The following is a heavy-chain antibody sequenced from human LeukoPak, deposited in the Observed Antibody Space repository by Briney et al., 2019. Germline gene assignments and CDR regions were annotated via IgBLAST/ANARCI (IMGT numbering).Heavy chain of an antibody. CDR1: GGTFSSYA. J-gene: IGHJ6*02. D-gene: IGHD6-19*01. V-gene: IGHV1-69*04. Sequence: SVKVSCKASGGTFSSYAISWVRQAPGQGLEWMGRIIPILGIANYAQKFQGRVTITADKSTSTAYMELSSLRSEDTAVYYCARDPGIAVAVTPHYYYGMDVWGQGTTVTVSS. CDR2: IIPILGIA. CDR3: ARDPGIAVAVTPHYYYGMDV.